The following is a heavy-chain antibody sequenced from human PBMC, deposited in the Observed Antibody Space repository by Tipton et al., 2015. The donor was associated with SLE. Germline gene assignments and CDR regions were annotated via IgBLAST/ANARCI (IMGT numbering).Heavy chain of an antibody. D-gene: IGHD3-22*01. CDR3: ARVWGVITTPGAFDI. Sequence: TLSLTCTVSGGSISSGGYYWSWIRQPPGKGLEWIGEINHSGITNYNPSLKSRVTISVDTSKNQFSLKLSSVTAADTAVYYCARVWGVITTPGAFDIWGQGTMVTVSS. CDR1: GGSISSGGYY. CDR2: INHSGIT. J-gene: IGHJ3*02. V-gene: IGHV4-39*07.